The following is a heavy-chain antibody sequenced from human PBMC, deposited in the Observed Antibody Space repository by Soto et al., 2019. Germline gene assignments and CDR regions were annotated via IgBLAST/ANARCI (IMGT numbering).Heavy chain of an antibody. V-gene: IGHV3-30*18. CDR3: AKPRGMRWVVYGLDV. J-gene: IGHJ6*02. Sequence: QVQLVESGGGVVQPGRSLRLSCAASGFNFSNYGMHWVRQAPGKGLEWVAVISYDGSIKHFADSVKGRFTISRDTSKNTLYLQMNSLSAEDTAVYYCAKPRGMRWVVYGLDVWGQGTTVTVSS. CDR1: GFNFSNYG. D-gene: IGHD3-10*01. CDR2: ISYDGSIK.